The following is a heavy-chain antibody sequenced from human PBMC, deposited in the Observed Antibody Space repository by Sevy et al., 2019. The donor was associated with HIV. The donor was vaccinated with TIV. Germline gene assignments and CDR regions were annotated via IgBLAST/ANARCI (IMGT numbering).Heavy chain of an antibody. CDR3: ATLITMVRGVTWGYYGMDV. D-gene: IGHD3-10*01. V-gene: IGHV1-24*01. J-gene: IGHJ6*02. CDR1: GYTLTELS. Sequence: ASVKVSCKVSGYTLTELSMHWVRQAPGKELEWMGGFDPEDGETIYAQKFQGRVTMTEDTSTDTAYMELSSLRSEDTAVYYCATLITMVRGVTWGYYGMDVWGQGTTVTVSS. CDR2: FDPEDGET.